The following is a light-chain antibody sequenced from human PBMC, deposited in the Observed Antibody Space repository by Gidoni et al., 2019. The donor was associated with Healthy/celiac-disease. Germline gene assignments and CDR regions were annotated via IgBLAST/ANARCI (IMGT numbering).Light chain of an antibody. V-gene: IGKV1-5*03. CDR3: QQYNSYSWT. CDR1: QSISSW. CDR2: KAS. Sequence: DIQMTQSPSTLSASVGDRVTITCRASQSISSWLAWYQQKPGKPPKLPIYKASSLESGVPSRFSGSGSGTEFTLTISSLQPDEFATYYCQQYNSYSWTFGQGTKVEIK. J-gene: IGKJ1*01.